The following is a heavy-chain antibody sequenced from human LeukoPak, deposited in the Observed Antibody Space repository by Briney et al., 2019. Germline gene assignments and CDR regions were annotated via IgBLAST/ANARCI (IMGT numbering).Heavy chain of an antibody. V-gene: IGHV3-74*01. Sequence: GGSLRLSCGASGFTFSSHRMHWVRQAPGEAPAWVSRISSDGTSAVYADSVRGRFTVSRDNAKSTMFLQMDSLRAEDTAVYYCVRLTFYEGRGHYPDHWGQGTLVTVSS. CDR3: VRLTFYEGRGHYPDH. CDR1: GFTFSSHR. CDR2: ISSDGTSA. J-gene: IGHJ4*02. D-gene: IGHD3-22*01.